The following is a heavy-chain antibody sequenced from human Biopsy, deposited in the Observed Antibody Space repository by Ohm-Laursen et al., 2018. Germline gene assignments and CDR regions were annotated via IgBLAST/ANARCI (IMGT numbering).Heavy chain of an antibody. Sequence: VSSVKVSCKASGGAFTNYAINWVRQAPGHGLEWMGGIITVSETAGYAERFQGRVTMTRNTSISTAFMEMTSLRSEDTAIYYCAMSSGWNLRYGMDVWGQGTTVTVSS. J-gene: IGHJ6*02. D-gene: IGHD6-19*01. CDR2: IITVSETA. CDR3: AMSSGWNLRYGMDV. CDR1: GGAFTNYA. V-gene: IGHV1-69*05.